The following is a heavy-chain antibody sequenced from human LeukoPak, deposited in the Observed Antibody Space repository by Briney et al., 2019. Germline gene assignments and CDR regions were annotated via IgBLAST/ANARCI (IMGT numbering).Heavy chain of an antibody. V-gene: IGHV1-18*01. Sequence: ASVKVSCKASGYTFTSYGISWVRQAPGQGLEWMGWISAYNGNTNYAQKLQGRVTMTTDTSTSTAYMELRSLRSDHTAVYYCARYHEAYNWFDPWGQGTLVTVSS. CDR2: ISAYNGNT. J-gene: IGHJ5*02. CDR1: GYTFTSYG. CDR3: ARYHEAYNWFDP. D-gene: IGHD2-2*01.